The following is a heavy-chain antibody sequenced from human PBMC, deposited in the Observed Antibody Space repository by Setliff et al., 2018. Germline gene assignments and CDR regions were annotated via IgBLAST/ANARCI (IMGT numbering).Heavy chain of an antibody. J-gene: IGHJ6*03. CDR1: DDSVSTFY. Sequence: SETLSLTCTVSDDSVSTFYWNWIRQPPGKGLEWIGFIHHTGSTVSNPSLKSRVTISVDTSKNQFFLKLSSVTAADTAVYYCVRGYCSSTTCYDDYYYMDVWGKGSTVTVSS. CDR2: IHHTGST. V-gene: IGHV4-59*02. CDR3: VRGYCSSTTCYDDYYYMDV. D-gene: IGHD2-2*01.